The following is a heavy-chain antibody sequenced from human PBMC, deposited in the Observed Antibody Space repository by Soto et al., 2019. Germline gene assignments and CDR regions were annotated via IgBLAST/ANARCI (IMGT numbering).Heavy chain of an antibody. V-gene: IGHV1-2*02. J-gene: IGHJ6*02. CDR2: INPNSGGT. CDR3: ARDVGSGSYYNVEGTYCMDF. D-gene: IGHD3-10*01. CDR1: GYTFTGYY. Sequence: GASVKVSCKASGYTFTGYYMHWVRQAPGQGLEWMGWINPNSGGTNYAQKFQGRVTMTRDTSISTAYMELSRLRSDDTAVYYCARDVGSGSYYNVEGTYCMDFWGQGTTVTVSS.